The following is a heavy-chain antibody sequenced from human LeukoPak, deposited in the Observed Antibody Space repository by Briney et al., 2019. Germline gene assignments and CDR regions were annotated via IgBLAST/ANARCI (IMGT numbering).Heavy chain of an antibody. J-gene: IGHJ4*02. Sequence: SETLSLTCTVSGGSINSSSYYWGWIRQPPGKGLEWIGSIYYSGSTYYNPSLKSRVTISVDTSKNQFSLKLSSVTAADTAVYYCPRIYGDYGGGLDYFDYWGQGTLVTVSS. V-gene: IGHV4-39*01. D-gene: IGHD4-17*01. CDR3: PRIYGDYGGGLDYFDY. CDR1: GGSINSSSYY. CDR2: IYYSGST.